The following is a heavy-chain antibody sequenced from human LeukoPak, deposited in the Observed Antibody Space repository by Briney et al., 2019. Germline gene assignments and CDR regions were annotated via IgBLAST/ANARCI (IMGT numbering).Heavy chain of an antibody. V-gene: IGHV4-34*01. D-gene: IGHD3-10*01. CDR3: AREGYYGSGSPPSLYFDY. CDR1: GGSFSSYY. J-gene: IGHJ4*02. CDR2: INHSGST. Sequence: PSETLSLTCAVYGGSFSSYYWSWIRQPPGKGLEWIGEINHSGSTNYNPSLKSRVTISVDTSKNQFSLKLSSVTAADTAVYYCAREGYYGSGSPPSLYFDYWGQGTLVTVSS.